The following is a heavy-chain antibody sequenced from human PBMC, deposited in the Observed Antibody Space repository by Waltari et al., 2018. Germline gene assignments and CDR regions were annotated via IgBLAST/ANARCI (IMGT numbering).Heavy chain of an antibody. Sequence: QVQLVQSGAEVKKPGSSVKVSCKASGYTFTSYYMHWVRQAPGQGLEWMGIINPSGGSTSYTQKFQGRVTMTRDTSTSTVYMELSSLRSEDTAVYYCARDWELLLAFDIWGQGTMVTVSS. CDR1: GYTFTSYY. D-gene: IGHD1-26*01. CDR2: INPSGGST. J-gene: IGHJ3*02. CDR3: ARDWELLLAFDI. V-gene: IGHV1-46*01.